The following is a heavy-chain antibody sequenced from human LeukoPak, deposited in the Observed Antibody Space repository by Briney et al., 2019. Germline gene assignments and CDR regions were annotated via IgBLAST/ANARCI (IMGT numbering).Heavy chain of an antibody. V-gene: IGHV4-61*02. Sequence: SETLSLTCTVSGGSISSGSYYWSWIRQPAGKGLEWIGRIYTSGSTNYNPSLKSRVTISVDTSKNQFSLKLSSVTAADTAVYYCARDSAVGAFDYWGQGTLVTVSS. CDR3: ARDSAVGAFDY. D-gene: IGHD1-26*01. CDR1: GGSISSGSYY. J-gene: IGHJ4*02. CDR2: IYTSGST.